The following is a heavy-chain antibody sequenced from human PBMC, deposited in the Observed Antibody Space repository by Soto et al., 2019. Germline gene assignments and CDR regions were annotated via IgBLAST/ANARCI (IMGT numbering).Heavy chain of an antibody. CDR2: INHSGST. Sequence: ASETLSLTCAVYGGSFSGYYWSWIRQPPGKGLEWIGEINHSGSTNYNPSLKSRVTISVDTSKNQFSLKLSSVTAADTAVYYCARGHIVATISNYYYYMDVWGQGTTVTVSS. J-gene: IGHJ6*03. CDR1: GGSFSGYY. CDR3: ARGHIVATISNYYYYMDV. V-gene: IGHV4-34*01. D-gene: IGHD5-12*01.